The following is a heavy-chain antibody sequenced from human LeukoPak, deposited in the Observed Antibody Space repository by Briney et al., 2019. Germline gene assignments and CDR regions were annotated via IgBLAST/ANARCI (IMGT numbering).Heavy chain of an antibody. Sequence: PSETLSLTCTVSGVSISSYYWSWLRQPPGKGLEWIGYIYYSGSTNYNPSLKSRVTISVDTSKNQFSLKLSSATAADTAVYYCARGDWYYYDSSGYYGRSFDYWGQGTLVTVSS. V-gene: IGHV4-59*12. J-gene: IGHJ4*02. CDR3: ARGDWYYYDSSGYYGRSFDY. CDR1: GVSISSYY. D-gene: IGHD3-22*01. CDR2: IYYSGST.